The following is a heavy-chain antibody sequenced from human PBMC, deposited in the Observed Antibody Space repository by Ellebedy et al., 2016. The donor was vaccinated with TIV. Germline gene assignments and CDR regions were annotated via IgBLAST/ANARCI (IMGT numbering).Heavy chain of an antibody. D-gene: IGHD3-3*01. CDR3: ARVRETRSGNVFDP. J-gene: IGHJ5*02. V-gene: IGHV3-74*01. CDR2: INGDGTGT. CDR1: GFNLSSYW. Sequence: GESLKISCAASGFNLSSYWMHWVRQAPGKGLVWVSRINGDGTGTTYADSVKGRFTISRDNAKTPLYLQMNSLKAEDTALYYCARVRETRSGNVFDPWGQGTLVTVSS.